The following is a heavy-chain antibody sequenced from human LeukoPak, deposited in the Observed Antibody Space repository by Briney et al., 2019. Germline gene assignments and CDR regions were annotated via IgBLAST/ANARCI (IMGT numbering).Heavy chain of an antibody. Sequence: SETLSLTCAVSGDSISSGGYSWRWIRQTPGKGLEWIAYIHDSGSTYNNPSLKSRLSISIDTSKNQFSLKLNSVTAADTAVYYCARVVAAAGNNWFDPWGQGTLVTVSS. D-gene: IGHD6-13*01. J-gene: IGHJ5*02. CDR3: ARVVAAAGNNWFDP. CDR2: IHDSGST. V-gene: IGHV4-30-4*07. CDR1: GDSISSGGYS.